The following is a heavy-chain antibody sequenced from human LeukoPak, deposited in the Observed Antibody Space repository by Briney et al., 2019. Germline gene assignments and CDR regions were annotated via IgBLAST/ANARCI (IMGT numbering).Heavy chain of an antibody. J-gene: IGHJ3*02. D-gene: IGHD3-22*01. V-gene: IGHV1-18*01. CDR2: ISAYNGNT. CDR1: GYTFTSYG. CDR3: ARDRPFITMIVASHDAFDI. Sequence: ASVKVSCKASGYTFTSYGISWVRQAPGQGLEWMGWISAYNGNTNYAQKLQGRVTMTTDTSTSTAYMELRSLRSDDTAVYYCARDRPFITMIVASHDAFDIWGQGTMVTVSS.